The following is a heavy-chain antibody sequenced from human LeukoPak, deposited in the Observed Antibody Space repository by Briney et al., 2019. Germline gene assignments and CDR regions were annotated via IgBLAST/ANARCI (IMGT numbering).Heavy chain of an antibody. Sequence: SETLSLTCTVSGGSISSSSYYWGWIRQPPGKGLEWIGSIYYSGSTYYNPSLKSRVTISVDTSKNQFSLKLSSVTAADTAVYYCARDRKVRGVMLRYYYYMDVWGKGTTVTISS. CDR2: IYYSGST. J-gene: IGHJ6*03. CDR1: GGSISSSSYY. D-gene: IGHD3-10*01. CDR3: ARDRKVRGVMLRYYYYMDV. V-gene: IGHV4-39*07.